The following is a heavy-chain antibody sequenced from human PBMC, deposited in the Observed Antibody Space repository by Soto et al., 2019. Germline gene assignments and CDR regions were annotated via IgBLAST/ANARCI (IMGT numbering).Heavy chain of an antibody. D-gene: IGHD3-22*01. CDR1: GGSISSYY. Sequence: QVQLQESGPGLVKPSETLSLTCTVSGGSISSYYWRWIRQPPGKRLEWIGYIYYSAGSTKYNPSLKSRVTISILTSKNQFSLKLSSVTAADTAVYYCAGDNYYDSSGYYRGPDAFDIWGQGTMVTVSS. J-gene: IGHJ3*02. CDR3: AGDNYYDSSGYYRGPDAFDI. CDR2: IYYSAGST. V-gene: IGHV4-59*12.